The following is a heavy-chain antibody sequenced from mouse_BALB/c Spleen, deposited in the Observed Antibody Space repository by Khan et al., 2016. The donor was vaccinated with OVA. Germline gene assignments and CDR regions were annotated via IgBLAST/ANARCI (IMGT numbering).Heavy chain of an antibody. D-gene: IGHD1-1*01. Sequence: EVQLQESGPDLVKPSQSLSLTCTVTGYSITSGYSWHWIRQFPGNRLEWMAYIHYSGSTNYNPSLKSRISITRDTSKNQFFLQLNSVTPEDTATYYCARFYYYGSSFSYWGQGTLVTVSA. J-gene: IGHJ3*01. CDR3: ARFYYYGSSFSY. CDR2: IHYSGST. CDR1: GYSITSGYS. V-gene: IGHV3-1*02.